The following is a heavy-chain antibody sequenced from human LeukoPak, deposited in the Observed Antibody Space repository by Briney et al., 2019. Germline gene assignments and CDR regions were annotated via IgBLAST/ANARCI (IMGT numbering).Heavy chain of an antibody. CDR3: ASRTGIGAAYAFDI. CDR1: GYTFTSYA. CDR2: INAGNGNT. D-gene: IGHD7-27*01. Sequence: ASVKVSCKASGYTFTSYAMLWVRQAPGQRLEWMGWINAGNGNTKYSQKFQGRVTITRDTSASTAYMELSSLRSEDTAVYYCASRTGIGAAYAFDIWGQGTMVTVSS. V-gene: IGHV1-3*01. J-gene: IGHJ3*02.